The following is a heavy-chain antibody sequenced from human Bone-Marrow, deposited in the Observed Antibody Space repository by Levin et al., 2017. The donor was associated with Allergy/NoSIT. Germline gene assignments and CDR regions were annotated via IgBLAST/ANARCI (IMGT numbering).Heavy chain of an antibody. Sequence: PSETLSLTCAISGDSVSSHSAAWNWIRQSPSRGLEWLGRTYYRSKWYTDSALSVKSRLTINPDTSKNQFSLQLNSVTPEDTAVYYCARDPGQWLPSNWFDSWGQGTLVTVSS. D-gene: IGHD6-19*01. CDR2: TYYRSKWYT. CDR3: ARDPGQWLPSNWFDS. J-gene: IGHJ5*01. V-gene: IGHV6-1*01. CDR1: GDSVSSHSAA.